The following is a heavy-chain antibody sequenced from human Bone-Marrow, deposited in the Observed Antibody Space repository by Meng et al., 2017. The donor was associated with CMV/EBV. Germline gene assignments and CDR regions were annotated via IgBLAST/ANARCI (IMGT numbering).Heavy chain of an antibody. D-gene: IGHD2-2*02. V-gene: IGHV1-2*02. CDR1: GYTFSDYY. CDR2: INPKSGGA. CDR3: ARDRGYCSSTSCYSY. Sequence: ASVKVSCKASGYTFSDYYMHWVRQAPGQGLEWMGWINPKSGGANYAEKFQGRVTMTRDTSISTVYMELSSLRSEDTAVYYCARDRGYCSSTSCYSYWGQGTLVTVSS. J-gene: IGHJ4*02.